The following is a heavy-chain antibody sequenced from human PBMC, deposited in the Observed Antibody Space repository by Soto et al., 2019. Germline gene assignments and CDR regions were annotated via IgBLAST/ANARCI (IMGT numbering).Heavy chain of an antibody. CDR3: ARPIPAAKKFAFDI. Sequence: SETLSLTCTVSGGSISSSSYYWGWIRQPPGKGLEWIGSIYYSGSTYYNPSLKSRVTISVDTSKNQFSLKLSSVTAADTAVYYCARPIPAAKKFAFDIWGQGTMVTVSS. V-gene: IGHV4-39*01. J-gene: IGHJ3*02. CDR2: IYYSGST. D-gene: IGHD2-2*01. CDR1: GGSISSSSYY.